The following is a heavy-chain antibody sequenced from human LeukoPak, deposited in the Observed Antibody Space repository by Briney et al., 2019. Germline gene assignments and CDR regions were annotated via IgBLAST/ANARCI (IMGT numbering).Heavy chain of an antibody. J-gene: IGHJ4*02. V-gene: IGHV1-69*01. D-gene: IGHD3-3*02. CDR2: IIPIFGTA. Sequence: SVKVSCKASGGTFSSYAISWVRQAPGQGLEWMGGIIPIFGTANYAQKFQGRVPITADESTSTAYMELSSLRSEDTAVYYCARHQYGAFLEWRDYYFDYWGQGTLVTVSS. CDR3: ARHQYGAFLEWRDYYFDY. CDR1: GGTFSSYA.